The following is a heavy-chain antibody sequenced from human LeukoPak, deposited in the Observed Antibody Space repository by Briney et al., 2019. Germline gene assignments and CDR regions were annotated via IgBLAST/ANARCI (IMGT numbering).Heavy chain of an antibody. CDR2: IKQDGSQE. Sequence: GGSLRLSCAASGFTLSTYWMSWVRQAPGKGLEWVAHIKQDGSQEYYVDSVRGRFTISRDNAKNSLNLQMNYLRSDDTAVYYCARGVPYPSWSGPHYSDDWGQGILVTVSS. CDR1: GFTLSTYW. D-gene: IGHD3-3*01. V-gene: IGHV3-7*01. CDR3: ARGVPYPSWSGPHYSDD. J-gene: IGHJ4*02.